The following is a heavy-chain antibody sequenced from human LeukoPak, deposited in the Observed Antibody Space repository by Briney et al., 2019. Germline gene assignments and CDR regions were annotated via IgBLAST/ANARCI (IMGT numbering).Heavy chain of an antibody. CDR2: IKSKTDGGTT. D-gene: IGHD5-18*01. CDR1: GFTFTNAW. V-gene: IGHV3-15*01. J-gene: IGHJ5*02. CDR3: GFSFVYWWWFDP. Sequence: PGGSLRLSCAASGFTFTNAWMGWVRQAPGKGLEWVGRIKSKTDGGTTDYTTPVKGRFSISRDDSKNILVLQMNSLKTEDTAVYYCGFSFVYWWWFDPWGQGTLVTVSS.